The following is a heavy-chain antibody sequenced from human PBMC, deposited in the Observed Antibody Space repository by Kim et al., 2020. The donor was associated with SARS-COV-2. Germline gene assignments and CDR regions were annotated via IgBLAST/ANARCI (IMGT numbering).Heavy chain of an antibody. CDR2: IYHSGRA. J-gene: IGHJ4*02. Sequence: SETLSLTCAVSGVSITIDDYSWSWIRQPPGKGLEWIGYIYHSGRAFYNPSLKSRVAMSVDTSVHQFSLRLTSVTAADTAGYYCAGDRGYGHHDYWGQG. V-gene: IGHV4-30-2*01. CDR1: GVSITIDDYS. CDR3: AGDRGYGHHDY. D-gene: IGHD5-12*01.